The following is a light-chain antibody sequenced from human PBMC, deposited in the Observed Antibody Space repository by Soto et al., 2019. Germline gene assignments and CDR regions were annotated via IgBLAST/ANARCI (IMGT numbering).Light chain of an antibody. Sequence: QSALTQPASVSGSPGQSITLSCTGTSSDIGGYDYVSWYQRHPAKPPKLIIYDVNNRPSGVSNRFSGSKSGNTASLTISGLQAEDEADYYCTSYASGSSHVVFGGGTKLTVL. CDR1: SSDIGGYDY. CDR2: DVN. J-gene: IGLJ2*01. V-gene: IGLV2-14*01. CDR3: TSYASGSSHVV.